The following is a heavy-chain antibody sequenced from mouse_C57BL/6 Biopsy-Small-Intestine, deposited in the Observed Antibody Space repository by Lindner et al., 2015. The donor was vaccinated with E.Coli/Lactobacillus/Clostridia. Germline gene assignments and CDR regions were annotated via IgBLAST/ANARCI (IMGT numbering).Heavy chain of an antibody. J-gene: IGHJ2*01. D-gene: IGHD2-3*01. Sequence: VQLQESGAELVRPGASVKLSCTASGFNIKDDYMHWVKQRPEQGLEWIGWIDPENGDTEYASKFQGKATITADTSSNTAYLQLSSLTSEDTAVYYCTTGDGYYFDYWGQGTTLTVSS. CDR3: TTGDGYYFDY. CDR2: IDPENGDT. CDR1: GFNIKDDY. V-gene: IGHV14-4*01.